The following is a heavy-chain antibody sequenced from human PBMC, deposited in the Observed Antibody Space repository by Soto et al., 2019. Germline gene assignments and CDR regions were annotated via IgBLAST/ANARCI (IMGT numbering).Heavy chain of an antibody. CDR2: INAGNGNT. Sequence: ASVQVSCKASGYTFTSYAMHWVRQAPGQRLEWMGWINAGNGNTKYSQKFQGRVTITRDTSASTAYMELSSLRSEDTAVYYCAGAFGYSSHLSPWGQGTLVTVSS. J-gene: IGHJ5*02. V-gene: IGHV1-3*01. D-gene: IGHD5-18*01. CDR3: AGAFGYSSHLSP. CDR1: GYTFTSYA.